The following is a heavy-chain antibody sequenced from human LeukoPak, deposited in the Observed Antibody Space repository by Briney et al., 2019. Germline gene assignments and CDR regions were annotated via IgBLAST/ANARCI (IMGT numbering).Heavy chain of an antibody. CDR2: IKPDGSDK. CDR3: ATDPPWGSDVFDM. CDR1: GFSSSSYW. J-gene: IGHJ3*02. D-gene: IGHD7-27*01. Sequence: GGSLRLSCAASGFSSSSYWMMWVRQAPGKGLEWVAHIKPDGSDKYYVDSVKGRFTISRDNAQNALFLQMSSLRADDTATYYCATDPPWGSDVFDMWGRGTMVTVSS. V-gene: IGHV3-7*03.